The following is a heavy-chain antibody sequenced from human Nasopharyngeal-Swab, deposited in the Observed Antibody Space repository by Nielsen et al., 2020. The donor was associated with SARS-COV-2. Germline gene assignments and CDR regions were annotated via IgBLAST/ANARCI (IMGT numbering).Heavy chain of an antibody. CDR3: ARVLAERAYYDFWSGYSDYYLRMDV. J-gene: IGHJ6*02. Sequence: SETLSLTCAVSGGSISSSNWWSWVRQPPGKGLEWIGEIYHSGSTNYNPSLKSRVTISVDKSKNQFSLKLSSVTAADTAVYYCARVLAERAYYDFWSGYSDYYLRMDVWGQGTTVTVSS. CDR2: IYHSGST. V-gene: IGHV4-4*02. CDR1: GGSISSSNW. D-gene: IGHD3-3*01.